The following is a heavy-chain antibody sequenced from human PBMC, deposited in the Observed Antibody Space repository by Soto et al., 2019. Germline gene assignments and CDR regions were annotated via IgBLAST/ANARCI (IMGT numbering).Heavy chain of an antibody. D-gene: IGHD4-17*01. CDR2: ISNDGSNY. J-gene: IGHJ6*02. CDR3: ARDMTTVTTDYYYGMDV. CDR1: GFTFTSYA. V-gene: IGHV3-30*09. Sequence: HPXGSLRLSCAASGFTFTSYAMHWVRQAPGKGLEWVAVISNDGSNYYYADSVRGRIAISRDNSKNTLYLQMNSLRAEDTAVYYCARDMTTVTTDYYYGMDVWGQGTRVTVSS.